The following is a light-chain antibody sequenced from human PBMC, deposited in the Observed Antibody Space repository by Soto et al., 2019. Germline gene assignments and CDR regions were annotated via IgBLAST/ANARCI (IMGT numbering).Light chain of an antibody. CDR1: QAIRND. CDR2: DAS. CDR3: QQYETFSGT. V-gene: IGKV1-17*01. Sequence: IQMTQSPSSLSASVGDRVIITCRASQAIRNDLGWYQQKPGKAPKLLIYDASALPRGVPSRFSGSGSGTKFTLTIASLQPDDFATYYCQQYETFSGTFGPGTKVDIK. J-gene: IGKJ1*01.